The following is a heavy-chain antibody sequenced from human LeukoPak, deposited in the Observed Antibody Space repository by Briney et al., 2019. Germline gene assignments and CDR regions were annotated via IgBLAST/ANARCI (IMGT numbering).Heavy chain of an antibody. Sequence: GGSLRLSCTVSGFTFGSYQMNWIRQAPGTGLEWLAYISSSGHITYYADSVKGRFAVSRDNAKNSLYLQMNSLRAEDTAVYYCARDHFWSGNFDYWGQGTLVTVSS. CDR1: GFTFGSYQ. CDR3: ARDHFWSGNFDY. CDR2: ISSSGHIT. J-gene: IGHJ4*02. D-gene: IGHD3-3*02. V-gene: IGHV3-48*03.